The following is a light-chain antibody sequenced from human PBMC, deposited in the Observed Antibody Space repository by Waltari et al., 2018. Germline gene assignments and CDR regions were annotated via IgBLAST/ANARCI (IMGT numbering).Light chain of an antibody. CDR2: GNS. CDR1: SSHIGAGYD. V-gene: IGLV1-40*01. Sequence: QSVLTQPPSVSGAPGQRVTISCPGSSSHIGAGYDVPWYQQLPGTAPNLLIYGNSNRPSGVPDRFSGSKSGTSASLAITGLQAEDEADYYCQSYDSSLSGSGVFGGGTKLTVL. J-gene: IGLJ2*01. CDR3: QSYDSSLSGSGV.